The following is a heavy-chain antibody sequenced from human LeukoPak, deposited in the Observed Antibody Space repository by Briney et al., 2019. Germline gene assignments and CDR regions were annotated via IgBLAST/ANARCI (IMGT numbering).Heavy chain of an antibody. CDR3: ARDRIGGRGYYDSSGYYYVAFDI. Sequence: ASVKVSCKASGGTFSSYAISWVRQAPGQGLEWMGGIIPIFGTANYAQKFQGRVTITADESTSTAYMELSSLRSEDTAVYYCARDRIGGRGYYDSSGYYYVAFDIWGQGTMVTVSS. CDR2: IIPIFGTA. CDR1: GGTFSSYA. J-gene: IGHJ3*02. D-gene: IGHD3-22*01. V-gene: IGHV1-69*13.